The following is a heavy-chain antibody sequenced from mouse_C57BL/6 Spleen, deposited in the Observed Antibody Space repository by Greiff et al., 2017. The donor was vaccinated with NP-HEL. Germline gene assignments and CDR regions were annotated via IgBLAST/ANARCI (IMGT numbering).Heavy chain of an antibody. J-gene: IGHJ3*01. D-gene: IGHD4-1*01. CDR1: GYSFTGYY. Sequence: VQLQQSGPELVKPGASVKISCKASGYSFTGYYMNWVKQSPEKSLEWIGEINPSTGGTTYNQKFKAKATLTVDKSSSTAYMQLKSLTSEDSAVYYCARSHWDGTYWGQGTLVTVSA. CDR3: ARSHWDGTY. CDR2: INPSTGGT. V-gene: IGHV1-42*01.